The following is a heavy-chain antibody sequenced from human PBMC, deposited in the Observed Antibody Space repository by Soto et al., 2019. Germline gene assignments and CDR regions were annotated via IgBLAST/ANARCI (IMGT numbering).Heavy chain of an antibody. V-gene: IGHV1-69*13. D-gene: IGHD3-9*01. Sequence: ASVKVSCKASGGTFSSYAISWVRQAPGQGLEWMGGIIPIFGTANYAQKFQGRVTITADESTSTAYMELSSLRSEDTAVYYCAREGFGGSWGYRNLTGYYRLEFYYYGMDVWGQGTTVTVSS. CDR3: AREGFGGSWGYRNLTGYYRLEFYYYGMDV. CDR1: GGTFSSYA. CDR2: IIPIFGTA. J-gene: IGHJ6*02.